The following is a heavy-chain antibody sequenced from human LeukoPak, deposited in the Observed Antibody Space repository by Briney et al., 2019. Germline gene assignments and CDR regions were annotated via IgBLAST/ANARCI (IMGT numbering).Heavy chain of an antibody. CDR1: GGTFSSYA. D-gene: IGHD6-19*01. J-gene: IGHJ4*02. CDR3: ARSRGAVADFDY. V-gene: IGHV1-69*13. CDR2: IIPIFGTA. Sequence: GASVKVSCKASGGTFSSYAISWVRQAPGQGLEWTGGIIPIFGTANYAQKFQGRVTITADESTSTAYMELSSLRSEDTAVYYCARSRGAVADFDYWGQGTLVTVSS.